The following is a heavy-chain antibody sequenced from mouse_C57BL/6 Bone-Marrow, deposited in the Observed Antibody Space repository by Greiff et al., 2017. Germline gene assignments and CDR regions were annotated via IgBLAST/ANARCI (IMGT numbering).Heavy chain of an antibody. CDR2: IDPENGDT. Sequence: DVKLVESGAELVRPGASVKLSCTASGFNIKDDYMHWVKQRPEQGLEWIGWIDPENGDTEYASKIQGKATTTVDTSSNTAYLQLSSLTSEDTAVYYCTRIAYWGQGTLVTVSA. CDR1: GFNIKDDY. V-gene: IGHV14-4*01. J-gene: IGHJ3*01. CDR3: TRIAY.